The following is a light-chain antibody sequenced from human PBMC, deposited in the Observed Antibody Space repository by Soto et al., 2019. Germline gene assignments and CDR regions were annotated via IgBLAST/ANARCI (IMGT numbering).Light chain of an antibody. CDR3: SSYTSSSTLLYV. CDR2: DVS. J-gene: IGLJ1*01. Sequence: QSALTQPASVSGSPGQSITISCTGTSSDGGGYNYVSWYQQHPGKAPKLMIYDVSNRPSGVSNRFSGSKSGNTASLTISGLQAEDEAYYYCSSYTSSSTLLYVFGTGTKVTVL. CDR1: SSDGGGYNY. V-gene: IGLV2-14*01.